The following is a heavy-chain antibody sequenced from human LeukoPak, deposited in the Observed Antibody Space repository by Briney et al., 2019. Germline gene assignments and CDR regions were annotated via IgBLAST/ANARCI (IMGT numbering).Heavy chain of an antibody. J-gene: IGHJ6*03. D-gene: IGHD3-16*02. V-gene: IGHV4-39*01. CDR3: ARLLLDDYVWGSYRSHMDV. CDR2: IYYSGST. CDR1: GGSISSSSYY. Sequence: SETLSLTCTVSGGSISSSSYYWGWIRQPPGKGLEWIGSIYYSGSTYCNPSLKSRVTISVDTSKNQFSLKLSSVTAADTAVYYCARLLLDDYVWGSYRSHMDVWGKGTTVTTSS.